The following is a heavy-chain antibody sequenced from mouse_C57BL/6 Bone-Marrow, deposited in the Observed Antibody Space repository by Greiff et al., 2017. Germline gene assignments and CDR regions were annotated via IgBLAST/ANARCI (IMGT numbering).Heavy chain of an antibody. V-gene: IGHV5-16*01. Sequence: EVKLMESEGGLVQPGSSMKLSCTASGFTFSDYYMAWVRQVPEKGLEWVANINYDGSSTYYLDSLKSRFIISRDNAKNILYLQMSSLKSEDTATYYCARDGSSYWYLDVWGTGTTVTVSS. J-gene: IGHJ1*03. D-gene: IGHD1-1*01. CDR3: ARDGSSYWYLDV. CDR2: INYDGSST. CDR1: GFTFSDYY.